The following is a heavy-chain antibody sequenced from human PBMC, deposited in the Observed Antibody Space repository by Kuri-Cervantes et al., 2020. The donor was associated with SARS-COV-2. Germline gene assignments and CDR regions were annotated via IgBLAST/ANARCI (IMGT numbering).Heavy chain of an antibody. D-gene: IGHD2-2*03. V-gene: IGHV4-34*01. CDR3: AGGLDSQGWLDP. CDR1: GGSFSGYF. Sequence: SQTLSLTCAAYGGSFSGYFWYWIRQPPGKGLEWIGDVNHSGSTNYNPSLKSRATILIDTSKKQFSLKVTSVTAADTAVYYCAGGLDSQGWLDPWGQGTLVTVSS. J-gene: IGHJ5*02. CDR2: VNHSGST.